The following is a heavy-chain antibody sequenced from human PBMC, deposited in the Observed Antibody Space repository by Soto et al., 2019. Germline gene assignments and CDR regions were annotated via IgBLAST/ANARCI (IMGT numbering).Heavy chain of an antibody. CDR3: AQSDGGYYYYGMDV. V-gene: IGHV1-69*13. CDR2: IIPIFGTA. CDR1: GGTFSSYA. D-gene: IGHD2-21*02. Sequence: SGKVSCKASGGTFSSYAISWVRQAPGQGLEWMGGIIPIFGTANYAQKFRGRVTITADESTSTAYMELSSLRSEDTAVYYCAQSDGGYYYYGMDVWGQGTTVTVSS. J-gene: IGHJ6*02.